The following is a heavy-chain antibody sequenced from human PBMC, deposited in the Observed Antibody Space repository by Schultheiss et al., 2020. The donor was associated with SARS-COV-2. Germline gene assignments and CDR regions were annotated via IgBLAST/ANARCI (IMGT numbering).Heavy chain of an antibody. J-gene: IGHJ4*02. CDR2: IKSKTDGGTT. D-gene: IGHD3-22*01. Sequence: GGSLRLSCAASGFTFSSYAMHWVRQAPGKGLEWVGRIKSKTDGGTTDYAAPVKGRFTISRDDSKNTLYLQMNSLKTEDTAVYYCTTDSSDSSGYFPFDYWGQGTLVTVSS. CDR3: TTDSSDSSGYFPFDY. CDR1: GFTFSSYA. V-gene: IGHV3-15*01.